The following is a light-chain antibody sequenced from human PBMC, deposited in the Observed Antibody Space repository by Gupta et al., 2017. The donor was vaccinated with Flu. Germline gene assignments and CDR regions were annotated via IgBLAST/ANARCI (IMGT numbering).Light chain of an antibody. V-gene: IGLV3-25*02. CDR2: RDT. CDR1: ALSKQF. J-gene: IGLJ2*01. CDR3: QSSDSNGVVI. Sequence: SYELTQPPSVSVSPGQTARITCSGDALSKQFASWYQQKPGQAPVLVIYRDTERPAGIPERFSGSSSGTTVSLTISGVQADDEADYYCQSSDSNGVVIFGGGTKLTVL.